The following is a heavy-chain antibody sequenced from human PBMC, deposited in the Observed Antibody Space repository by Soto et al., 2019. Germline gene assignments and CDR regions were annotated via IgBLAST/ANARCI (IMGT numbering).Heavy chain of an antibody. V-gene: IGHV2-5*02. CDR2: IYWDDDK. CDR1: GFSRSTSGVG. J-gene: IGHJ6*02. Sequence: QITLKESGPTVVKPTQTLTLTCTFSGFSRSTSGVGVGWIRQPPGKALEWLALIYWDDDKRYSPSLKSRLTINKATSKNQVVLTMTNTDPVDTATYYCAHRLATPYYYYSMDVWGQGTTVTVSS. CDR3: AHRLATPYYYYSMDV.